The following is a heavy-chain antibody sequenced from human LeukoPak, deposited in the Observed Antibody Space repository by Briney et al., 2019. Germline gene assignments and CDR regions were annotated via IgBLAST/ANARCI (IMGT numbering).Heavy chain of an antibody. D-gene: IGHD2-21*02. Sequence: SETLSLTCAVYGGSFSGYYWSWIRQPPGKGLEWIGEINHSGSTNYNPSLKSRVTISVDASKNQFSLKLSSVTAADTAVYYCARVGTAEYIVVVTAIPYFDYWGQGTLVTVSS. CDR3: ARVGTAEYIVVVTAIPYFDY. CDR1: GGSFSGYY. J-gene: IGHJ4*02. V-gene: IGHV4-34*01. CDR2: INHSGST.